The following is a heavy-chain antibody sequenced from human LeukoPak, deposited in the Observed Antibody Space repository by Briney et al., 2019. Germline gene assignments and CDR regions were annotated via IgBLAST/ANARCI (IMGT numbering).Heavy chain of an antibody. J-gene: IGHJ4*02. D-gene: IGHD1-26*01. CDR3: AKDGGTHFDH. CDR1: GFTFRTSG. V-gene: IGHV3-48*01. Sequence: GGSLRLSCAASGFTFRTSGMNWVRQAPGKGLEWVSYISSSGTTISYAQSVKGRFTITRDNAQTSLTLHMNTLRADHTAVYYCAKDGGTHFDHWGQGTLVTVSS. CDR2: ISSSGTTI.